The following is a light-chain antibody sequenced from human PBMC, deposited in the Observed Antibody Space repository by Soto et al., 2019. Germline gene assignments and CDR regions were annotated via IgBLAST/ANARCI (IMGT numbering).Light chain of an antibody. CDR3: QQDYNLPPLT. CDR2: GAS. J-gene: IGKJ4*01. Sequence: EIVLTQSAGTLSLSPGERATLYCRASQSVSNNYLAWYQQKPGQAPRLLIYGASTRATSIPARFSGSGSGTDFTLTISSLQPEDFAVYYCQQDYNLPPLTFGGGTKVDIK. V-gene: IGKV3D-7*01. CDR1: QSVSNNY.